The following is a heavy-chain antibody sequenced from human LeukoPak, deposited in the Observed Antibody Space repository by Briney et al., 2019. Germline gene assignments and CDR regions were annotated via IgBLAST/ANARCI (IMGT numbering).Heavy chain of an antibody. CDR2: INHSGST. V-gene: IGHV4-34*01. J-gene: IGHJ4*02. Sequence: KSSETLSLTCAVYGGSFSGYYWSWIRQPPGKGLEWIGEINHSGSTNYNPSLKSRVTISVDTSKNQFSLKLSSVTAADTAVYYCARNSYSSGSYFDYWGQGTLVTVSS. CDR3: ARNSYSSGSYFDY. CDR1: GGSFSGYY. D-gene: IGHD6-19*01.